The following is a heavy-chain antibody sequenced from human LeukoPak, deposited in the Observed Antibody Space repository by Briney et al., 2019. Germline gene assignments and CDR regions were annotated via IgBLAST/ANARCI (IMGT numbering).Heavy chain of an antibody. V-gene: IGHV3-21*01. CDR1: GYSFTSYW. J-gene: IGHJ6*04. Sequence: GESLKISCKGSGYSFTSYWIGWVRQMPGKGLEWVSSISSSSSYIYYADSVKGRFTISRDNAKNSLYLQMNSLRAEDTAVYYCAELGITMIGGVWGKGTTVTISS. CDR2: ISSSSSYI. D-gene: IGHD3-10*02. CDR3: AELGITMIGGV.